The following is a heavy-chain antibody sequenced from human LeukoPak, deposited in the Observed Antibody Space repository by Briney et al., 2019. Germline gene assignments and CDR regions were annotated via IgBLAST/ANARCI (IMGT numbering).Heavy chain of an antibody. CDR2: IYYSGST. Sequence: PSETLSLTCIVSGGSISSYYWSWVRQPPGKGLEWIGYIYYSGSTNYNPSLKSRVTISVDTSKNQFSLKLSSVTAADTAVYYCARNMGLGYTYFYPYFDYWGQGTLVTVSS. V-gene: IGHV4-59*08. CDR3: ARNMGLGYTYFYPYFDY. J-gene: IGHJ4*01. CDR1: GGSISSYY. D-gene: IGHD1-1*01.